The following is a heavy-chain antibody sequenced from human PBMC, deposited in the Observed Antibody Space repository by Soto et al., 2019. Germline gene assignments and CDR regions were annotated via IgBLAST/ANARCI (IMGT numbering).Heavy chain of an antibody. J-gene: IGHJ5*02. CDR1: GGSVSSGSYY. V-gene: IGHV4-61*01. CDR3: ARDSHSSSWINWFDP. D-gene: IGHD6-13*01. CDR2: IYYSGST. Sequence: KPSETLSLTCTVSGGSVSSGSYYWSWIRQPPGKGLEWIGYIYYSGSTNYNPSLKSRVTISVDTSKNQFSLKLSSVTAADTAVYYCARDSHSSSWINWFDPWGQGTLVTVSS.